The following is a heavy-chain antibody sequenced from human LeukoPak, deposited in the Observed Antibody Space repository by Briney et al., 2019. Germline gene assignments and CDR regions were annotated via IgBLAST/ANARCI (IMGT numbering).Heavy chain of an antibody. V-gene: IGHV3-30*02. CDR2: IRFDGSNK. Sequence: GGSLRLSCASSGFIFSNYGMQWVRQAPGKGLEWVTFIRFDGSNKFYADSVKGRLTISRDNPKNTLYLQMNSLRADDTAVYYCAKDFATTGRYPHGSASTWGQGTLVTVSS. J-gene: IGHJ4*02. CDR3: AKDFATTGRYPHGSAST. D-gene: IGHD3-10*01. CDR1: GFIFSNYG.